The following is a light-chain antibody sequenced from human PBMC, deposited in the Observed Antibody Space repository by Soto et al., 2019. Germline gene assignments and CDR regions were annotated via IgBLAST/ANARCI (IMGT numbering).Light chain of an antibody. CDR1: SSKIGAGYD. CDR2: GNS. CDR3: QSYDSSLSGSV. V-gene: IGLV1-40*01. Sequence: QSVLTQPPSVSGAPGQRVTISCTGSSSKIGAGYDVHWYQQHPGTAPKLLIYGNSNRPSGVPDRFSGSKSGTSAYLAITVLQAEDDADYYCQSYDSSLSGSVFGGGTKLTVL. J-gene: IGLJ3*02.